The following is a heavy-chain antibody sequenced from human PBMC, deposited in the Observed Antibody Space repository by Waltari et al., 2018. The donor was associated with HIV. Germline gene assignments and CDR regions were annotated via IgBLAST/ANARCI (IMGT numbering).Heavy chain of an antibody. Sequence: QVQLVESGGGVVQPGGSLRLSCAASGFTFRTYGIHWVRQASGKGLEWVAFIHYDGLNQDSADSVKGRFTISRDNSKNTVYLHMNSLRAEDTAVYYCVKTGVGGRFFHYWGQGTLVTVSS. V-gene: IGHV3-30*02. CDR2: IHYDGLNQ. J-gene: IGHJ4*02. D-gene: IGHD1-26*01. CDR3: VKTGVGGRFFHY. CDR1: GFTFRTYG.